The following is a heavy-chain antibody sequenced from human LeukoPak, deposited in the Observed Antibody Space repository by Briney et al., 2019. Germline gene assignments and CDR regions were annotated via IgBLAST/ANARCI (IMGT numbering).Heavy chain of an antibody. CDR2: IIPIFGTA. Sequence: SVKVSCKASGGTFSSYAISWVRQAPGQGLEWMGGIIPIFGTANYAQKFQGRVTITTDESTSTAYMELSSLRSEDTAVYYCARSASSGWRGDYWGQGTLVTVSS. CDR3: ARSASSGWRGDY. V-gene: IGHV1-69*05. J-gene: IGHJ4*02. D-gene: IGHD6-19*01. CDR1: GGTFSSYA.